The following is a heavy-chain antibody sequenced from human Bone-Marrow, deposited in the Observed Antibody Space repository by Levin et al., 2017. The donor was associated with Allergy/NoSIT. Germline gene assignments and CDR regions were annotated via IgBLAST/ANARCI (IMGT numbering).Heavy chain of an antibody. J-gene: IGHJ4*02. Sequence: GGSLRLSCAASGFTFSSYWMSWVRQAPGKGLEWVANIKQDGSEKYYVDSVKGRFTISRDNAKNSLYLQMNSLRAEDTAVYYCARGVRLLLRYFDWLSLYFDYWGQGTLVTVSS. CDR1: GFTFSSYW. CDR3: ARGVRLLLRYFDWLSLYFDY. CDR2: IKQDGSEK. V-gene: IGHV3-7*04. D-gene: IGHD3-9*01.